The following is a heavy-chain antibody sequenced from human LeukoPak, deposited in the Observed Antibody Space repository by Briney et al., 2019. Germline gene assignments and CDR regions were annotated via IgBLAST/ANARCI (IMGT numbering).Heavy chain of an antibody. J-gene: IGHJ4*02. V-gene: IGHV3-53*01. CDR2: IYGGGST. CDR1: GFTVSSNY. D-gene: IGHD1-26*01. Sequence: GGSLRLSCAASGFTVSSNYMSWVRQAPGKGLERVSVIYGGGSTYYADSVKGRFTISRDNSRNTLYLQMNSLRAEDTAVYYCAREASGSYFANWGQGTLVTVSS. CDR3: AREASGSYFAN.